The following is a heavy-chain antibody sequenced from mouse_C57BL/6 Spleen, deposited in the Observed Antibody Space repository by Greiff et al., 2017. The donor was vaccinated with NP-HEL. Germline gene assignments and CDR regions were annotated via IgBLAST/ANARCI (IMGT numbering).Heavy chain of an antibody. CDR1: GFTFSSYA. CDR3: TRDDGNFDY. J-gene: IGHJ2*01. CDR2: ISSGGDYS. Sequence: EVQGVESGEGLVKPGGSLKLSCAASGFTFSSYALSLVRQTPETRLACVSYISSGGDYSYYADTVKGRFTISRDNARNTLYLQMSSLKSEDTAMYYCTRDDGNFDYWGQGTTLTVSS. D-gene: IGHD2-3*01. V-gene: IGHV5-9-1*02.